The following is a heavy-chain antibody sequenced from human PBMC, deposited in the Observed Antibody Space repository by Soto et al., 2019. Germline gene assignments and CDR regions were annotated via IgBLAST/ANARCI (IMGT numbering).Heavy chain of an antibody. Sequence: KPSETLSLTCTVSGGSISSYYWSWIRQPPGKGLEWIGYIYYSGSTNCNPSLKSRVTISVDTSKNQFSLKLSSVTAADTAVYYCARGVISSSSWFDYWGQGTLVTGS. CDR3: ARGVISSSSWFDY. CDR2: IYYSGST. V-gene: IGHV4-59*01. D-gene: IGHD6-13*01. J-gene: IGHJ4*02. CDR1: GGSISSYY.